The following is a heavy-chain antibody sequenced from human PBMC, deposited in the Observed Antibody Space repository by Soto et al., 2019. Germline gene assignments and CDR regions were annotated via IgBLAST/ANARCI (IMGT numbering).Heavy chain of an antibody. CDR3: AGRLSYYYYYYIDV. V-gene: IGHV4-61*01. Sequence: SETLSLTCTVSGGSVSSGSYYWSWIRQPPGKGLEWIGYIYYSGSTNYNPSLKSRVTISVDTSKNQFSLKLSSVTAADTAVYYCAGRLSYYYYYYIDVWGKGTTVTVSS. J-gene: IGHJ6*03. CDR2: IYYSGST. CDR1: GGSVSSGSYY. D-gene: IGHD2-8*01.